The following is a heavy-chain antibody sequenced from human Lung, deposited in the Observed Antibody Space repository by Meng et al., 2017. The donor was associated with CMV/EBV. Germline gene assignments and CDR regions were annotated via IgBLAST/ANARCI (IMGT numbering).Heavy chain of an antibody. CDR3: ARIFYSSVWHIDF. J-gene: IGHJ4*02. Sequence: SGXXLVXPTETLTLTCTVSGFSLANSRLAVSWICQPPGKALEWLAHVFSTGEKSYSTSLKNRLTVSKDTSNSQVFLTMTNMDPADTATYYCARIFYSSVWHIDFWXQGTXVT. D-gene: IGHD6-19*01. CDR1: GFSLANSRLA. V-gene: IGHV2-26*01. CDR2: VFSTGEK.